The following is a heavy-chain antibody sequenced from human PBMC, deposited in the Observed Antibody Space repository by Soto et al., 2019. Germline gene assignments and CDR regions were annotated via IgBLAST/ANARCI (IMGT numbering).Heavy chain of an antibody. CDR2: ISSNGGTT. CDR3: VRRVSGNYDY. CDR1: GFTFSSYD. J-gene: IGHJ4*02. Sequence: EVQLAESGGGMVQPGGSLRLSCVASGFTFSSYDMHWVRQAPGKGLEYVSSISSNGGTTYYGNSVKGRFTISRDNSKNTLYLQMGSLRAEAMAVYYCVRRVSGNYDYWGQGTLVNVSS. D-gene: IGHD1-7*01. V-gene: IGHV3-64*01.